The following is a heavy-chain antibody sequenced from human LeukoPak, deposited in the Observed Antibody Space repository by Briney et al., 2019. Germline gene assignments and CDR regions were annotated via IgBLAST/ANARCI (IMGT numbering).Heavy chain of an antibody. D-gene: IGHD1-7*01. J-gene: IGHJ6*03. CDR2: INDSGRI. CDR3: ARRWNYGRNYYIDV. CDR1: GGSFSNYY. Sequence: SETLSLTCAVYGGSFSNYYWSWIRQTPGKGMEGIGEINDSGRINYNPSLMSRVTVSVDTSKNQFSLRLTSVTATDTAVYYCARRWNYGRNYYIDVWGKGATVSVSS. V-gene: IGHV4-34*01.